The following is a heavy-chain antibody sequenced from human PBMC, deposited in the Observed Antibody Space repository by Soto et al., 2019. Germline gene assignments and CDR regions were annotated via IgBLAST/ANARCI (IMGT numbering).Heavy chain of an antibody. D-gene: IGHD2-2*01. CDR2: IYWDDDK. J-gene: IGHJ4*02. V-gene: IGHV2-5*02. Sequence: SGPTLVNPTQTLTLTCTFSVFSLSTSGVGVGWIRQPPGKALEWLALIYWDDDKRYSPSLKSRLTITKDTSKNQVVLTMTNMDPVDTATYYCAHSTCSSTSCYVSDFDYWGQGTLVTVSS. CDR3: AHSTCSSTSCYVSDFDY. CDR1: VFSLSTSGVG.